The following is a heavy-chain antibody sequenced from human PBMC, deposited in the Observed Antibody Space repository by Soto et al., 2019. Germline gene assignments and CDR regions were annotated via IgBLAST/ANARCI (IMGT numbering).Heavy chain of an antibody. D-gene: IGHD2-15*01. Sequence: GESLKISCNVSGYRFMNYCSGWVRHMPGKGLEWMGIIYPTDSDTRYSPSFQGQVTISADKSISAAYLQWSSLKASDTAIYYCARQDSHCDDDGCYSNALDIWGQGTQVTVSS. V-gene: IGHV5-51*01. CDR1: GYRFMNYC. CDR2: IYPTDSDT. J-gene: IGHJ3*02. CDR3: ARQDSHCDDDGCYSNALDI.